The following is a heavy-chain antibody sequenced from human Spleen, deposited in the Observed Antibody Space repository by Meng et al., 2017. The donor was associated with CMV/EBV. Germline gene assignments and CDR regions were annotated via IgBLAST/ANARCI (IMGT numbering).Heavy chain of an antibody. V-gene: IGHV4-61*08. CDR2: IYYSGST. CDR1: GGSVSSGGSY. Sequence: SETLSLTCTVSGGSVSSGGSYWSWIRQPPGKGPEWIGYIYYSGSTYYNPSLKSRVTISVDTSKNQFSLKLSSVTAADTAVYYCASQSSGWLLYWGQGTLVTVSS. CDR3: ASQSSGWLLY. J-gene: IGHJ4*02. D-gene: IGHD3-22*01.